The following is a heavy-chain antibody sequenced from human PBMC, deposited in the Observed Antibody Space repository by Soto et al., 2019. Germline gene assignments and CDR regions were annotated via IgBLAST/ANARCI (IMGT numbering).Heavy chain of an antibody. V-gene: IGHV4-39*01. CDR3: ARRLDYYGSGSYSSYYYYYGMDV. Sequence: QLQLQESGPGLVKPSETLSLTCTVSGGSISSSSYYWGWIRQPPGKGLEWIGSIYYSGSTYYNPSLKSRVTISVDTSKHQFSLKLSSVTAADTAVYYCARRLDYYGSGSYSSYYYYYGMDVWGQGTTVTVSS. CDR1: GGSISSSSYY. D-gene: IGHD3-10*01. CDR2: IYYSGST. J-gene: IGHJ6*02.